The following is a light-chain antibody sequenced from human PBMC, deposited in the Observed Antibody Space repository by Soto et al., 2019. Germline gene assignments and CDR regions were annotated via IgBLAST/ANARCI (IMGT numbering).Light chain of an antibody. CDR3: QQYNSYPWT. V-gene: IGKV1-5*01. J-gene: IGKJ1*01. Sequence: DIQMTQSPSTLAASVGDRVTITCRASQSISSWLAWYQQKPGKAPKLLIYDACSLESGVTSRFSGSGSGTEFTLTITSLQPDDFATYYCQQYNSYPWTFGQGTKV. CDR2: DAC. CDR1: QSISSW.